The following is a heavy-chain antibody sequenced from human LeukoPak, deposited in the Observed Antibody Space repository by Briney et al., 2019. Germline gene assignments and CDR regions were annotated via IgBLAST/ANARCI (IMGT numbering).Heavy chain of an antibody. Sequence: SETLSLTCTASGGSISSSSYYWGWIRQPPGKGLEWIGSIYYSGSTYYNPSLKSRVTISVDTSKNQFSLKLSSVTAADTAVYYCATGYCSGGSCYHPDYWGQGTLVTVSS. CDR1: GGSISSSSYY. CDR2: IYYSGST. D-gene: IGHD2-15*01. J-gene: IGHJ4*02. CDR3: ATGYCSGGSCYHPDY. V-gene: IGHV4-39*07.